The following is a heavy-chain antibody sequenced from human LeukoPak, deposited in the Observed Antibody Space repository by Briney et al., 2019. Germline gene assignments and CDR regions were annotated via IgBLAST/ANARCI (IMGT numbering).Heavy chain of an antibody. CDR2: IYPGDSDT. CDR1: GYSFTSYW. J-gene: IGHJ4*02. Sequence: GESLKISCKGSGYSFTSYWIGWVRQVPGKGLAWMGIIYPGDSDTRYSPSFQGQVTISADKSTSTAYLQWSSLKASDTAMYYCARPYTAMGEYYFDYWGQGTLVTVSS. V-gene: IGHV5-51*01. D-gene: IGHD5-18*01. CDR3: ARPYTAMGEYYFDY.